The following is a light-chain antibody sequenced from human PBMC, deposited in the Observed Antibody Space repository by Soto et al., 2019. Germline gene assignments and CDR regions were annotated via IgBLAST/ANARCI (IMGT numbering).Light chain of an antibody. CDR2: AAS. J-gene: IGKJ4*01. Sequence: IQLTQSPSSLSASVGDRVTMTCRASQGISSYLAWYQQKPGKAPNLLIYAASTLQSGVPSRFSGSGSGTDFTLTISSLQPEDFATYYCQQLNSYPLTFGGGTKVEIK. V-gene: IGKV1-9*01. CDR3: QQLNSYPLT. CDR1: QGISSY.